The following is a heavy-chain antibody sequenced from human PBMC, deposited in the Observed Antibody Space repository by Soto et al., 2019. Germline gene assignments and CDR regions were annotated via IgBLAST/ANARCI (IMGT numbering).Heavy chain of an antibody. J-gene: IGHJ4*02. CDR1: GGSISSSSYY. CDR3: ARRNSGRLLWFGEFTY. Sequence: SETLSLTCTVSGGSISSSSYYWGWIRQPPGKGLEWIGSIYYSGSTYYNPSLKSRVTISVDTSKNQFSLKLSSVTAADTAVYYCARRNSGRLLWFGEFTYWGQGTLVTVSS. V-gene: IGHV4-39*01. D-gene: IGHD3-10*01. CDR2: IYYSGST.